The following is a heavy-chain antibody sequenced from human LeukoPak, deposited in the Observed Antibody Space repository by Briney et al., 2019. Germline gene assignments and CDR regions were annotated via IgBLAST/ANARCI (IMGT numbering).Heavy chain of an antibody. J-gene: IGHJ6*02. D-gene: IGHD3-3*01. CDR1: GYTFTSYA. V-gene: IGHV1-3*01. Sequence: ASVKVSCKASGYTFTSYAMHWVRQAPGQRLEWMGWINAGNGNTKYSQKFQGRVTITRDTSASTAYVELSSLRSEDTAVYYCARDSQYYDFWSGYYTYYGMDVWGQGTTVTVSS. CDR2: INAGNGNT. CDR3: ARDSQYYDFWSGYYTYYGMDV.